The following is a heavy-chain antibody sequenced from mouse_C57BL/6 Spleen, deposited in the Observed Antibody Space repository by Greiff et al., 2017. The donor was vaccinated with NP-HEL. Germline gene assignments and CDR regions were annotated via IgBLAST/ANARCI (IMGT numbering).Heavy chain of an antibody. CDR3: ARTTVVAPLDY. Sequence: QVQLQQPGAELVKPGASVKMSCKASGYTFTSYWITWVKQRPGQGLEWIGDIYPGSGSTTYNEKFKSKATLTVDTSSSTAYMQLSSLTSEDSAVYYCARTTVVAPLDYWGQGTTLTVSS. J-gene: IGHJ2*01. CDR1: GYTFTSYW. D-gene: IGHD1-1*01. V-gene: IGHV1-55*01. CDR2: IYPGSGST.